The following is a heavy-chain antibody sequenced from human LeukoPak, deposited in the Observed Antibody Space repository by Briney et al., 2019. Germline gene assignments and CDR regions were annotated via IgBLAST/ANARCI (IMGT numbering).Heavy chain of an antibody. CDR1: GGSISNYY. Sequence: SETLSLTCTVSGGSISNYYWSWIRQPPGKGLEWIGYIYYSGGTNYNPSLKSRVTISVDTSKNQFSLKLNSVTAADTAVYYCARVPIRGYSYGLTGFDPWGQGTLVTVSS. J-gene: IGHJ5*02. CDR3: ARVPIRGYSYGLTGFDP. D-gene: IGHD5-18*01. V-gene: IGHV4-59*12. CDR2: IYYSGGT.